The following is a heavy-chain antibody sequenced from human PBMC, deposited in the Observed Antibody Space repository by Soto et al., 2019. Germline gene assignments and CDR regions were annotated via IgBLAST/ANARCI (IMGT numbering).Heavy chain of an antibody. Sequence: QVQLVQSGAEVKKPGSSVKVSCKASGGAFSDYAFSWVRQAPGQGLEWLGGIMPIFRAPDYAQKFQGRVKITAADFTRTAYMEMTRLRSEDTAVYYCASWLKGPDIGNYYYGMDVWGQGTTVTVS. V-gene: IGHV1-69*12. D-gene: IGHD2-15*01. CDR2: IMPIFRAP. J-gene: IGHJ6*02. CDR1: GGAFSDYA. CDR3: ASWLKGPDIGNYYYGMDV.